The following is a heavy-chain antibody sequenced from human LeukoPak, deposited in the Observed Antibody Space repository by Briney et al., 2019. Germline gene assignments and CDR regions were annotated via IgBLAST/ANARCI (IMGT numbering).Heavy chain of an antibody. D-gene: IGHD3-22*01. Sequence: GGSLRLSCAASGFTFSSYSMNWVRQAPGKGLEWVSYISSSSTIYYADSVKGRFTISRDNAKNSLYLQMNSLRDEDTAVYYCAREDYYDSSGSDYWGQGTLVTVSS. CDR2: ISSSSTI. V-gene: IGHV3-48*02. J-gene: IGHJ4*02. CDR1: GFTFSSYS. CDR3: AREDYYDSSGSDY.